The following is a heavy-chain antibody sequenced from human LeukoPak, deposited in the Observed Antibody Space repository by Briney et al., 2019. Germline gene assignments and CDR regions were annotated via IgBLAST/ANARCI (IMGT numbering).Heavy chain of an antibody. CDR2: INPNSGDT. CDR3: ASEIYCNNGVCYLKDAFDI. CDR1: GYSFTGYY. D-gene: IGHD2-8*01. Sequence: ASVKVSRKASGYSFTGYYMHWVRQAPGQGLEWMGWINPNSGDTNYAQKFQGRVTMTRDTSINTAYMELTRLTSDDTAVYFCASEIYCNNGVCYLKDAFDIWGRGTTVTVSS. J-gene: IGHJ3*02. V-gene: IGHV1-2*02.